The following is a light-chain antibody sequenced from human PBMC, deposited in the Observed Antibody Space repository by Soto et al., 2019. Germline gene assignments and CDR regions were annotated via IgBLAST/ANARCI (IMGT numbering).Light chain of an antibody. CDR3: QQYNSWSGVT. J-gene: IGKJ4*01. V-gene: IGKV1-5*01. CDR1: QTISSW. CDR2: DAS. Sequence: DIRMTQSASSLSASLGDRVTTTCGASQTISSWLAWYQQEPGKAPKLLVYDASSLESGVPSRFSGSGFGTEFTLTISSLQPDDFATYHCQQYNSWSGVTFGGGTKVDIK.